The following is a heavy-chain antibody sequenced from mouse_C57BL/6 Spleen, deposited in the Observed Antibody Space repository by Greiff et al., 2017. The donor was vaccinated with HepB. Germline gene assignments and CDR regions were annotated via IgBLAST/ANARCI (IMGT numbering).Heavy chain of an antibody. J-gene: IGHJ3*01. CDR1: GYTFTSYW. D-gene: IGHD2-4*01. Sequence: QVQLKQPGAELVRPGSSVKLSCKASGYTFTSYWMDWVKQRPGQGLEWIGNIYPSDSETHYNQKFKDKATLTVDKSSSTAYMQLSSLTSEDSAVYYCARLYDYEGAWFAYWGQGTLVTVSA. CDR2: IYPSDSET. V-gene: IGHV1-61*01. CDR3: ARLYDYEGAWFAY.